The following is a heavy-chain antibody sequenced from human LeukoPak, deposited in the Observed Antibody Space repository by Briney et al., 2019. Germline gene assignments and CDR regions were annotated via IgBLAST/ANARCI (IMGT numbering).Heavy chain of an antibody. D-gene: IGHD3-3*01. V-gene: IGHV7-4-1*02. CDR2: INTNTGNP. Sequence: ASVKVSCKASGYTFTSYAMNWARQAPGQGLEWMGWINTNTGNPTYAQGFTGRFVFSLDTSVSTAYLQISSLKAEDTAVYYCARDRKITIFGPKTSGMDVWGQGTTVTVSS. J-gene: IGHJ6*02. CDR3: ARDRKITIFGPKTSGMDV. CDR1: GYTFTSYA.